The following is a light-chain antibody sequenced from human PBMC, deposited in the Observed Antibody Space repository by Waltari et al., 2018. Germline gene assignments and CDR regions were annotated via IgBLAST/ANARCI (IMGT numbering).Light chain of an antibody. J-gene: IGLJ3*02. Sequence: QSVLTQPPSVSGAPGQRVTISCTGRGSNIGAGHHVHWYQQLPRAAPKLLIYGSTSRPLGVPARFFGSTSGTSASLAITGLQAEDEADYYCQSYDTSLSVVFGGGTKLTVL. V-gene: IGLV1-40*01. CDR3: QSYDTSLSVV. CDR2: GST. CDR1: GSNIGAGHH.